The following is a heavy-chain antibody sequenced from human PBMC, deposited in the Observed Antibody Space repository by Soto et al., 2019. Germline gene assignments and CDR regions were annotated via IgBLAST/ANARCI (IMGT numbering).Heavy chain of an antibody. D-gene: IGHD3-10*01. CDR1: GFTFDYYW. Sequence: EVQLVESGGGLVQPGESLRLSCAASGFTFDYYWMHWVRQAPGKGLVWVSRGHSDGTTTTYADSVKGRFTISRDNARNTVSLQMSSLRAEDTAIYYCARGDRGGFDLWGHGTVVTVSS. J-gene: IGHJ3*01. CDR3: ARGDRGGFDL. CDR2: GHSDGTTT. V-gene: IGHV3-74*01.